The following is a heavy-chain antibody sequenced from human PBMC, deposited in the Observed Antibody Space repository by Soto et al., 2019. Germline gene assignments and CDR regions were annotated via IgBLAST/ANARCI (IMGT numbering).Heavy chain of an antibody. Sequence: WVRPMHEKKLEWMGIIYPGDSDTRYSPSFQGQVTISADKSISTAYLQWSSLKASDTAMYYCARRYYYGSGSYEIAYYGMDVWGQGTTVTVSS. J-gene: IGHJ6*02. D-gene: IGHD3-10*01. CDR2: IYPGDSDT. V-gene: IGHV5-51*01. CDR3: ARRYYYGSGSYEIAYYGMDV.